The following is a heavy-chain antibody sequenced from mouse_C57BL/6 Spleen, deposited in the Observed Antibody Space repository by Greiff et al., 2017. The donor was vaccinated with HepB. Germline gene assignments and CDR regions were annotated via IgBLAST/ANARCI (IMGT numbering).Heavy chain of an antibody. CDR2: IDPSDSYT. CDR1: GYTFTSYW. Sequence: VQLQQSGAELVMPGASVKLSCKASGYTFTSYWMHWVKQRPGQGLEWIGEIDPSDSYTNYNQKFKGKSTLTVDKSSSTAYMQLSSLTSEDSAVYYCARGLTDAYWGQGTLVTVSA. D-gene: IGHD4-1*01. J-gene: IGHJ3*01. CDR3: ARGLTDAY. V-gene: IGHV1-69*01.